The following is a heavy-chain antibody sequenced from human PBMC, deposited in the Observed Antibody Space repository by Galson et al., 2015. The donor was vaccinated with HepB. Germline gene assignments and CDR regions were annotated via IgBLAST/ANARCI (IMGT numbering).Heavy chain of an antibody. Sequence: SLRLSCAASGFTFSSYAMSWVRQAPGKGLEWVSAISGSGGSTYYADSVKGRFTISRDNSKNTLYLQMNSLRAEDTAVYYCAKDTEQLGFFDYWGQGTLVTVSS. CDR2: ISGSGGST. CDR3: AKDTEQLGFFDY. J-gene: IGHJ4*02. D-gene: IGHD6-13*01. CDR1: GFTFSSYA. V-gene: IGHV3-23*01.